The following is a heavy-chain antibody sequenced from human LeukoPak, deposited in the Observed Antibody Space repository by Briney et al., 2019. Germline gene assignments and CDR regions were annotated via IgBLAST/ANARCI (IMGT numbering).Heavy chain of an antibody. Sequence: GGSLRLSCAASGFTFSSYSMNWVRQAPGKGLEWVSSISSSSSYIYYADSAKGRFTISRDNAKNSLYLQMNSLRAEDTAVYYCARRSGRSGWYDDYWGQGTLVTVSS. CDR2: ISSSSSYI. D-gene: IGHD6-19*01. CDR3: ARRSGRSGWYDDY. J-gene: IGHJ4*02. V-gene: IGHV3-21*01. CDR1: GFTFSSYS.